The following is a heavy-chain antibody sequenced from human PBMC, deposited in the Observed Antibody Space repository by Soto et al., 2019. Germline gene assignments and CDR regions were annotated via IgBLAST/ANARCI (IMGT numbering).Heavy chain of an antibody. Sequence: GGSLRLSCAASGFTFSKYALTWVRQSPGKGLEWVSAINSYEHGPYYIDSVRGRFTISRDNSKNTLYLQMNSLRAEDTAVYYCAKDPLGYCSGGSCSDIWGQGTMVTVSS. CDR3: AKDPLGYCSGGSCSDI. V-gene: IGHV3-23*01. CDR1: GFTFSKYA. J-gene: IGHJ3*02. CDR2: INSYEHGP. D-gene: IGHD2-15*01.